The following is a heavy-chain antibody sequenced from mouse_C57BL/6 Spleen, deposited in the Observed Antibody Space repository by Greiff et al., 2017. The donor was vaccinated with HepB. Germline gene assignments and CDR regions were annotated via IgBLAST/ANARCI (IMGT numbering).Heavy chain of an antibody. CDR1: GFNIKDDY. Sequence: VHVKQSGAELVRPGASVKLSCTASGFNIKDDYMHWVKQRPEQGLEWIGWIDPENGDTEYASKFQGKATITADTSSNTAYLQLSSLTSEDTAVYYCTTNYYGSYFDYWGQGTTLTVSS. V-gene: IGHV14-4*01. D-gene: IGHD1-1*01. CDR3: TTNYYGSYFDY. CDR2: IDPENGDT. J-gene: IGHJ2*01.